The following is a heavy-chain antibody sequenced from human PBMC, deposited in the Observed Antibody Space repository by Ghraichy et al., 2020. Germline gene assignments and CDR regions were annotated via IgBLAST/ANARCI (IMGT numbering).Heavy chain of an antibody. CDR2: IYYSGST. Sequence: SETLSLTCTVSGGSISSYYWSWIRQPPGTGLEWIGYIYYSGSTNYNPSLKSRVTISVDTSKNQFSLKLSSVTAADTAVYYCARHAIVGATWFDPWGQGTLVTVSS. J-gene: IGHJ5*02. D-gene: IGHD1-26*01. V-gene: IGHV4-59*08. CDR1: GGSISSYY. CDR3: ARHAIVGATWFDP.